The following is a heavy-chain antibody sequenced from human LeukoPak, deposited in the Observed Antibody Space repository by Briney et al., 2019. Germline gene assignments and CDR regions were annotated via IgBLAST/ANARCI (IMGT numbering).Heavy chain of an antibody. CDR3: AKIIFGELLGFFDY. CDR2: ISHDGSNK. J-gene: IGHJ4*02. Sequence: PGGSLRLSCAASGFTFSSYGMHWVRQAPGKGLEWVAVISHDGSNKYYADSVKGRFTTSRDNSKNTLYLQMNSLRAEDMAVYYCAKIIFGELLGFFDYWGQGTLVTVSS. D-gene: IGHD3-10*01. V-gene: IGHV3-30*18. CDR1: GFTFSSYG.